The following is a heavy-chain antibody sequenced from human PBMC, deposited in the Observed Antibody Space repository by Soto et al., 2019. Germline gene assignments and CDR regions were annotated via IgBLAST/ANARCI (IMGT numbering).Heavy chain of an antibody. CDR1: GGSFSGYY. CDR3: ARGSSGGYGYYYMDV. J-gene: IGHJ6*03. Sequence: SETLSLTCAVYGGSFSGYYWSWIRQPPGKGLEWIGEINHNGSTNYNPSLKSRVTISVDMSKNQFSLKLSSVTAADTAVYYCARGSSGGYGYYYMDVWGKGTTVTVSS. D-gene: IGHD5-12*01. V-gene: IGHV4-34*01. CDR2: INHNGST.